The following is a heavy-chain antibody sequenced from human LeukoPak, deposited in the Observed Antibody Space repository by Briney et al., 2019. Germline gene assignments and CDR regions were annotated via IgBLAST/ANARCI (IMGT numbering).Heavy chain of an antibody. CDR1: VFTFSRYA. Sequence: PGGSLTLSCAASVFTFSRYAMHWVRQAPGKGLEYVSAISSNGGSTYYANSVRGRFTISRDNSKNTLYLQMGSLRAEDMAVYYCATTRLGLSGIYWGQGTQVTVSS. CDR3: ATTRLGLSGIY. J-gene: IGHJ4*02. D-gene: IGHD1-1*01. V-gene: IGHV3-64*01. CDR2: ISSNGGST.